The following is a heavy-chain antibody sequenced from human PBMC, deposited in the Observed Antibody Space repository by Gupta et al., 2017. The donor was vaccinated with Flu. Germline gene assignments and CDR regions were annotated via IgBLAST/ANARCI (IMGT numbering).Heavy chain of an antibody. CDR3: ARLLWSGYYYYYYGMDV. CDR1: GGSISSSSYY. CDR2: IYYSGST. Sequence: QLQLQESGPGLVKPSETLSLTCPVSGGSISSSSYYWGWIRQPPGKGLEWIGRIYYSGSTYYNPSLKSRVTISVDTSKNQFSLKLSSVTAADTAVYYCARLLWSGYYYYYYGMDVWGQGTTVTVSS. V-gene: IGHV4-39*01. D-gene: IGHD3-3*01. J-gene: IGHJ6*02.